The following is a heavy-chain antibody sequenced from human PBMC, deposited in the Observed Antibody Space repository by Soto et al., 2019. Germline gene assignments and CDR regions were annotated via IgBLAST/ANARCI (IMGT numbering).Heavy chain of an antibody. J-gene: IGHJ2*01. Sequence: QVQVVQSGAEVKKPGSSVKVSCKASGGTFSNYTISWVRQAPGQGLEWMGRIIPMLGMANYAQKFQGRVTTIAAKSTSTACMELTSLRSEDTAGYYCAREAGLVVLPAMPYWYFDLWGRGTLVTVSS. CDR1: GGTFSNYT. D-gene: IGHD2-21*02. CDR3: AREAGLVVLPAMPYWYFDL. V-gene: IGHV1-69*08. CDR2: IIPMLGMA.